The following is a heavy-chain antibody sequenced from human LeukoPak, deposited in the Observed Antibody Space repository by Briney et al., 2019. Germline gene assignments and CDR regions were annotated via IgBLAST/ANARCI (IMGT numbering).Heavy chain of an antibody. CDR2: IKQDGSEK. CDR3: ARDLYGDYPLDAFDI. J-gene: IGHJ3*02. D-gene: IGHD4-17*01. Sequence: GGSLRLSCAASGFTVSSNYMSWVRQAPGKGLEWVANIKQDGSEKYYVDSVKGRFTISRDNAKNSLYLQMNSLRAEDTAVYYCARDLYGDYPLDAFDIWGQGTMVTVSS. V-gene: IGHV3-7*01. CDR1: GFTVSSNY.